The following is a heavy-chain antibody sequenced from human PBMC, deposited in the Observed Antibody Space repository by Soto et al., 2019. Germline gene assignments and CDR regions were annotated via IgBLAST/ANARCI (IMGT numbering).Heavy chain of an antibody. Sequence: GGSLRLSCATSGFSFSDSHMSWIRQAPGKGLEWISYISPRSTFRDYAESVKGRFTISRDSVKNSLYLQMNNLTAGDTGVYYCARGGGGGLFDPWGQGSLVTVSS. CDR1: GFSFSDSH. CDR2: ISPRSTFR. CDR3: ARGGGGGLFDP. V-gene: IGHV3-11*06. J-gene: IGHJ5*02. D-gene: IGHD2-21*01.